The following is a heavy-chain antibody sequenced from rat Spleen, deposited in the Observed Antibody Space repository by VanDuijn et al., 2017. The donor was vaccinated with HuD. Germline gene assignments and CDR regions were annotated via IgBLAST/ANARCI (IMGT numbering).Heavy chain of an antibody. CDR1: GFTFSDYY. V-gene: IGHV5-20*01. Sequence: EVRLVESGGGLVQPGRSLKLSCASSGFTFSDYYMAWVRQAPTKGLEWVASINYDGGSTYYRDSVKGRFTLSRDNAKSSLYLQMDSLRSEDTATYYCTRDRILRSTGFDYWGQGVMVTVSS. J-gene: IGHJ2*01. D-gene: IGHD1-6*01. CDR3: TRDRILRSTGFDY. CDR2: INYDGGST.